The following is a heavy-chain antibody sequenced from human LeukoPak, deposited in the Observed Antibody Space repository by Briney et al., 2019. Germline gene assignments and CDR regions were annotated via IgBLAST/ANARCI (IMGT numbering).Heavy chain of an antibody. CDR2: INHSGST. V-gene: IGHV4-34*01. CDR3: ARGTLGYCSSTSCYIPYYFDY. Sequence: SETLSVTCAVYGGSFSGYYWSWIRQPPGKGLEWIGEINHSGSTNYNPSLKSRVTISVDTSKNQFSLKLSSVTAADTAVYYCARGTLGYCSSTSCYIPYYFDYWGQGTLVTVSS. D-gene: IGHD2-2*02. CDR1: GGSFSGYY. J-gene: IGHJ4*02.